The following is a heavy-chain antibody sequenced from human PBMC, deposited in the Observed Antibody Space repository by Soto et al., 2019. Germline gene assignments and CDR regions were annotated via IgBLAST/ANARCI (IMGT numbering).Heavy chain of an antibody. V-gene: IGHV3-74*01. D-gene: IGHD2-21*02. CDR2: INSDGSST. Sequence: PGGSLRLSCAASGFTFSSYWMHWVRQAPGKGLVWVSRINSDGSSTSYADSVKGRFTISRDNAKNTLYLQMNSLRAEDTAVYSCARRAAYCGGDCYPYWGQGTLVTVS. J-gene: IGHJ4*02. CDR1: GFTFSSYW. CDR3: ARRAAYCGGDCYPY.